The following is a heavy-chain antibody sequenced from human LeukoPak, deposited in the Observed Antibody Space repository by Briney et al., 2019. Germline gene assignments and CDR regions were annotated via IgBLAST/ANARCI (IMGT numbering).Heavy chain of an antibody. CDR1: GYTFTSYY. Sequence: ASVKVSCKASGYTFTSYYMHWVRQAPGRGLEWMGIINPNGGGTNYAQKFQGRVTMTRDASTSTVYMELSSLRSEDTAVYYCARGGLGSGSYTFFDYWGQGTLVTVSS. CDR2: INPNGGGT. J-gene: IGHJ4*02. CDR3: ARGGLGSGSYTFFDY. D-gene: IGHD1-26*01. V-gene: IGHV1-46*01.